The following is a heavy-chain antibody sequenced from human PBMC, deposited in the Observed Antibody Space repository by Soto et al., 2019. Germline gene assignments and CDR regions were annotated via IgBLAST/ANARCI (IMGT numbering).Heavy chain of an antibody. J-gene: IGHJ4*02. CDR1: GFTFTHSA. V-gene: IGHV1-58*02. CDR3: AAVYYYGGSDPRGRID. Sequence: QMQLVQSGPEVKKPGTSVKVSCKASGFTFTHSAMQWVRQARGQSLEWIGWIVVGSGNTNYAPKFQERVPITSDMSTFTAYMELRSLRSEDTAVYYCAAVYYYGGSDPRGRIDCGQRTLVTVSS. D-gene: IGHD3-22*01. CDR2: IVVGSGNT.